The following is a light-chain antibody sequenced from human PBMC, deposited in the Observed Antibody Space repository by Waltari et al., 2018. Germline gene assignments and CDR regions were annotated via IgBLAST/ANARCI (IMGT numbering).Light chain of an antibody. V-gene: IGKV1-5*03. CDR1: QSISSW. CDR2: KAS. Sequence: DIQMTQSPSTLSASVGDRVPITCRASQSISSWLAWYQQKPGKAPKLLINKASSLESGVPSRFSGSGSGTEFTLTISSLQPDDCATYYCQQYNIYWTFGQGTKVEIK. J-gene: IGKJ1*01. CDR3: QQYNIYWT.